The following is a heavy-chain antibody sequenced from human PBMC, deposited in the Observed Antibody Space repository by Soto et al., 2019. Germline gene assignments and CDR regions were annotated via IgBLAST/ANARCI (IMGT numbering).Heavy chain of an antibody. CDR3: AREDDYGYRYINYGLDV. CDR1: GFTFNIYA. CDR2: ISFDGTKK. Sequence: GALRLSCAASGFTFNIYALHWVRQAPGKGLEWVAVISFDGTKKYYSDSVKGRFTISRDNLKNTLYLQMNNLRVEDAALYFCAREDDYGYRYINYGLDVWGQGTTVTVSS. J-gene: IGHJ6*02. V-gene: IGHV3-30-3*01. D-gene: IGHD4-17*01.